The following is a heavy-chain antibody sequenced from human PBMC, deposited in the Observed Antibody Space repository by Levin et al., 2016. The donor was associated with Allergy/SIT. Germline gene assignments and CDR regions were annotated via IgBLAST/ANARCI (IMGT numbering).Heavy chain of an antibody. V-gene: IGHV3-11*01. CDR3: ARAKVLSYDFWSGYPYFDY. CDR1: GFTVSSNY. Sequence: GESLKISCAASGFTVSSNYMSWIRQAPGKGLEWVSYISSSGSTIYYADSVKGRFTISRDNAKNSLYLQMNSLRAEDTAVYYCARAKVLSYDFWSGYPYFDYWGQGTLVTVSS. D-gene: IGHD3-3*01. CDR2: ISSSGSTI. J-gene: IGHJ4*02.